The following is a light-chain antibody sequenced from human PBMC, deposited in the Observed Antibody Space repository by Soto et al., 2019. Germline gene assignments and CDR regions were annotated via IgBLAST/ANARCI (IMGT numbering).Light chain of an antibody. CDR3: QQYYISPFA. V-gene: IGKV4-1*01. CDR1: QSLLYSSNNQNY. J-gene: IGKJ4*01. CDR2: WAS. Sequence: DIVLTKSPDSLAVSLGARATINCKSSQSLLYSSNNQNYLAWYQQRPGQTPKLLMYWASTREAGVPDRFSGSGSGTDFTLTISNLQAEDVAVYYCQQYYISPFAFGGGTKVDIK.